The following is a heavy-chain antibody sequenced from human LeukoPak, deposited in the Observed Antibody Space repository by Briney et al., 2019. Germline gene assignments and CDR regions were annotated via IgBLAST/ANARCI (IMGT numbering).Heavy chain of an antibody. D-gene: IGHD3-10*01. J-gene: IGHJ4*02. CDR1: GGTFISYA. Sequence: SVKVSCKASGGTFISYAISWVRQAPGQGLEWMGGIIPIFGTANYAQKFQGRVTITADESTSTPYMELSSLRVEDTAVYYCTKVANYYYGSETYYFFEHWGQGTPVTASS. CDR3: TKVANYYYGSETYYFFEH. V-gene: IGHV1-69*13. CDR2: IIPIFGTA.